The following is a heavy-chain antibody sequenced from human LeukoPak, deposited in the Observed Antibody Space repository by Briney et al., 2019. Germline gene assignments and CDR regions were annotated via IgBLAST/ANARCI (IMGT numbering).Heavy chain of an antibody. CDR3: ASYSYGYRSLDY. J-gene: IGHJ4*02. CDR1: GSTFSSYE. Sequence: QPGGSLRLSCAASGSTFSSYEMNWVRQAPGKGLEWVSYISSSGSTIYYADSVKGRFTISRDNAKNSLYLQMNSLRAEDTAVYYCASYSYGYRSLDYWGQGTLVTVSS. CDR2: ISSSGSTI. V-gene: IGHV3-48*03. D-gene: IGHD5-18*01.